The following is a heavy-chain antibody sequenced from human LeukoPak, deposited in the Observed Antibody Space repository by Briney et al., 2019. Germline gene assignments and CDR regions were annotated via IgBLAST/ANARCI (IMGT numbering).Heavy chain of an antibody. Sequence: PGGSLRLSCAASGFTFDDYAMHWVRQAPGKGLEWVSGISWNSVSITYADSVKGRFTISRDHAKNSLYLQMNSLRPEDTAFYYCTKDDHSGFLSRWYYFDFWGQGTLVTVSS. CDR3: TKDDHSGFLSRWYYFDF. J-gene: IGHJ4*02. CDR2: ISWNSVSI. CDR1: GFTFDDYA. D-gene: IGHD4-23*01. V-gene: IGHV3-9*01.